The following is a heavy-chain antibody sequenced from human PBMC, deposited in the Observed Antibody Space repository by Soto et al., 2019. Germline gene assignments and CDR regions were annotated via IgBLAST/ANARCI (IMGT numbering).Heavy chain of an antibody. J-gene: IGHJ4*02. CDR3: AKRARSNWSFDY. D-gene: IGHD6-13*01. CDR2: ITWNSVNI. V-gene: IGHV3-9*01. CDR1: AFVFDDYT. Sequence: GRSLTVSCASSAFVFDDYTMDWVRQAPGRGLEWVSGITWNSVNIGYADSVKGRFTISRDNGKNSLYLQMDSLRPEDTALYYCAKRARSNWSFDYWGRGTLVTVSS.